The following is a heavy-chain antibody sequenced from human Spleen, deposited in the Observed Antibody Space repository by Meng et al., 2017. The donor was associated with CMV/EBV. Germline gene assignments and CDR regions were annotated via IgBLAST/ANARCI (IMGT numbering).Heavy chain of an antibody. V-gene: IGHV1-69*02. Sequence: SCKAAGGTFSSYTISWVRQAPGQGLEWMGRIIPILGIANYAQKFQGRVTITADKSTSTAYMELSSLRSEDTAVYYCAKWGHGGAFDIWGQGTMVTVSS. CDR1: GGTFSSYT. CDR2: IIPILGIA. CDR3: AKWGHGGAFDI. J-gene: IGHJ3*02. D-gene: IGHD1-26*01.